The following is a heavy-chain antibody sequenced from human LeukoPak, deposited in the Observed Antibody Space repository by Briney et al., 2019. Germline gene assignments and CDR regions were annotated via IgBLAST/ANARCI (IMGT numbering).Heavy chain of an antibody. Sequence: SHTLSLTYAISGDSVSSNSAAWNWLTQSPSRGLEWLGRTYYRSEWYNDYAVSVKSRITINPDTSKNQFSLQLNSVTPEDTAVYYCARGTVNLQNPLYYYYYYMDVWGKGTTVTVSS. V-gene: IGHV6-1*01. CDR3: ARGTVNLQNPLYYYYYYMDV. CDR2: TYYRSEWYN. J-gene: IGHJ6*03. CDR1: GDSVSSNSAA. D-gene: IGHD4-17*01.